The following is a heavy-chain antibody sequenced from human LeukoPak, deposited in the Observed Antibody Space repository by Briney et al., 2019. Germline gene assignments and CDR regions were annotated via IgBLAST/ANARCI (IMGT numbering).Heavy chain of an antibody. J-gene: IGHJ4*02. D-gene: IGHD3-22*01. CDR3: ARGYYSLGYFDY. Sequence: PGGSLRLSCAASGFTFSSYSMSWVRQAPGKGLEWLSYISSSNHAIYYADSVKGRFTISRGNAKNSLFLQMNSLRDEDTAVYYCARGYYSLGYFDYWGQGALVTVSS. V-gene: IGHV3-48*02. CDR1: GFTFSSYS. CDR2: ISSSNHAI.